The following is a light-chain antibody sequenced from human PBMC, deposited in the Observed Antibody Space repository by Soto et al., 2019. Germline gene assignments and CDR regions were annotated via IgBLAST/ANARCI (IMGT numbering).Light chain of an antibody. V-gene: IGKV1-39*01. CDR2: AAS. CDR1: QSISNY. CDR3: QQRYSAPRVT. Sequence: DIQMTQSPSSLSASVGDRVTISCRARQSISNYLNWYQQKPGRDPKLLIYAASSLQSGVPSRFSGSGSGTDFTLTISSLQTEDFATYYCQQRYSAPRVTFGPGTKVDIK. J-gene: IGKJ3*01.